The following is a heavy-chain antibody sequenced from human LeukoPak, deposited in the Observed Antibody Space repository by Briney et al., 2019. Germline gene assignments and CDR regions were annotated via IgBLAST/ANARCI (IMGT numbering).Heavy chain of an antibody. CDR2: ITSSSMYK. J-gene: IGHJ4*02. CDR3: AKRGVVIRVILVGFHKEAYYFDS. Sequence: PGGPLRLSCAASGSTLSRHTMTWVRQARGKGLEWVSAITSSSMYKYFADSVKGRFAISRDSRKNTLFLQMNSLRAEDTAVYFCAKRGVVIRVILVGFHKEAYYFDSWGQGVLVTVSS. D-gene: IGHD3-10*01. V-gene: IGHV3-21*04. CDR1: GSTLSRHT.